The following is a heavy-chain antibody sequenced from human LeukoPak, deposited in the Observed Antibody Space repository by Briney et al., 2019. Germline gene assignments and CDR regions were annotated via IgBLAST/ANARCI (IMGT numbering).Heavy chain of an antibody. V-gene: IGHV4-39*07. D-gene: IGHD2-15*01. CDR1: GDSFSSVTDY. CDR3: ASSTEYCSGGSCYLNWFDP. Sequence: SETLSLTCTVSGDSFSSVTDYWAWIRQPPGKGLEWIASGDYSGGTYYNPSLESRVAISADMSKNQFSLKLTSVTGADTAVYYCASSTEYCSGGSCYLNWFDPWGQGTLVTVSS. J-gene: IGHJ5*02. CDR2: GDYSGGT.